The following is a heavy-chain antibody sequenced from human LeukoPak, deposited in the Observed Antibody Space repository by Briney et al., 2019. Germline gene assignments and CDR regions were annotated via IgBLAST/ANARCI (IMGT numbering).Heavy chain of an antibody. CDR1: GDSVSSNSVA. V-gene: IGHV6-1*01. Sequence: SQTLSLTCAISGDSVSSNSVAWNWITQSPSRGLEGLGKTYYRSKWYNDYAVSVKSRITINSDTSKNEFSLQLNSVTPEDTAVYYCARSRGAVDYWGQGTLVTVSS. CDR3: ARSRGAVDY. J-gene: IGHJ4*02. D-gene: IGHD1-26*01. CDR2: TYYRSKWYN.